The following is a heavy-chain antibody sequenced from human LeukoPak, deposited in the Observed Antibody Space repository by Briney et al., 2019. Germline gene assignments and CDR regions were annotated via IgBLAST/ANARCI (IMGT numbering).Heavy chain of an antibody. J-gene: IGHJ4*02. CDR3: ARDNLRFWSGYYPLDY. Sequence: PGGPLRLSCAASGFSFGDYGMRWLRQAPGEGVEWVCGINWNGGCTAYADSVKCRFTISRDNAKNSLYLQMNSLRAEDTALYYCARDNLRFWSGYYPLDYWGQGILVTVSS. CDR2: INWNGGCT. D-gene: IGHD3-3*01. CDR1: GFSFGDYG. V-gene: IGHV3-20*04.